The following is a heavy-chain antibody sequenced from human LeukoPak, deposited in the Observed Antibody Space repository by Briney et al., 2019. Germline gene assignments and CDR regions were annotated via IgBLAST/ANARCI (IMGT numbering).Heavy chain of an antibody. D-gene: IGHD3-10*01. CDR1: GGTFSSYA. J-gene: IGHJ6*03. V-gene: IGHV1-2*02. CDR2: INPNSGGT. CDR3: ARGHGSYYYYMDV. Sequence: ASVKVSCKASGGTFSSYAISWVRQAPGQGLEWMGWINPNSGGTSYAQKFQGRVTMTRDTSISTAYMELSRLRSDDTAVYYCARGHGSYYYYMDVWGKGTTVTVSS.